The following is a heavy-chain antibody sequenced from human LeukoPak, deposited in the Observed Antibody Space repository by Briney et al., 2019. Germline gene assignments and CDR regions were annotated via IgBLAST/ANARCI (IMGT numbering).Heavy chain of an antibody. D-gene: IGHD2-21*01. J-gene: IGHJ4*02. CDR2: ISGSGGST. Sequence: GGSLRLSCAASGFTFSSYAMSWVRQAPGKGLEWVSAISGSGGSTYYADSVKGRFTISRDNSKNTLYLQMNILRAEDTAVYYCAKQKDIVVVIATFDYWGQGTLVTVSS. V-gene: IGHV3-23*01. CDR3: AKQKDIVVVIATFDY. CDR1: GFTFSSYA.